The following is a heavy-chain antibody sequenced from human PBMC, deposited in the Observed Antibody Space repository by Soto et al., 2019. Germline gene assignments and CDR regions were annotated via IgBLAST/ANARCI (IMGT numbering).Heavy chain of an antibody. V-gene: IGHV3-53*01. D-gene: IGHD2-15*01. CDR3: ASGSGGSSLDY. CDR1: VFTVSSNY. Sequence: SLRLSCAASVFTVSSNYMSWVRQAPGKGLEWVSVIYSGGSTYYADSVKGRFTISRDNSKNTLYLQMNSLRAEDTAVYYCASGSGGSSLDYWGQGTLVTVSS. J-gene: IGHJ4*02. CDR2: IYSGGST.